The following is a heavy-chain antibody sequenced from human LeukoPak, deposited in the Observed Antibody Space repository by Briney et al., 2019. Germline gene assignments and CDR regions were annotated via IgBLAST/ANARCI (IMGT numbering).Heavy chain of an antibody. J-gene: IGHJ4*02. CDR1: GGSISSYY. V-gene: IGHV4-59*01. CDR2: ISYGGST. Sequence: SETLSLTCTVSGGSISSYYWSWIRQPPGKGLEWIGYISYGGSTNYNPSLKSRVTMSVDTSKNQFSLKLTSVTAADTAVYFCASLPMTNYYFDYWGQGTLVTVSS. D-gene: IGHD3-22*01. CDR3: ASLPMTNYYFDY.